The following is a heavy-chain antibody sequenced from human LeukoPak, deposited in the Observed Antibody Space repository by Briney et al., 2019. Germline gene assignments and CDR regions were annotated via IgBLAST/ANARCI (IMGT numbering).Heavy chain of an antibody. J-gene: IGHJ4*02. CDR2: IKQDGSEK. CDR3: ARKNGLDY. CDR1: GFTFSSYS. V-gene: IGHV3-7*01. Sequence: GGSLRLSCAASGFTFSSYSMNWVRQAPGKGLEWVANIKQDGSEKYYMDSVKGRFTISRDNAKNSLYLQMNSLRAEDTAVYYCARKNGLDYWGQGTLVTVSS.